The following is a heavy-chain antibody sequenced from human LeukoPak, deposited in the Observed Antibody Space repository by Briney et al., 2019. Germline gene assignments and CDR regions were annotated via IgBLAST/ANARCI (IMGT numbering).Heavy chain of an antibody. CDR3: ARVPAGFTCGHFDY. CDR1: GYSFTGYW. D-gene: IGHD2-21*01. Sequence: GESLKISCKGSGYSFTGYWIAWVRQMPGKGLEWVGIIYPGDSETRYSPSFQGQVTTSVDKSITTAYLQWTSLKATDSAIYYCARVPAGFTCGHFDYWGQGTLGTVSS. J-gene: IGHJ4*02. V-gene: IGHV5-51*03. CDR2: IYPGDSET.